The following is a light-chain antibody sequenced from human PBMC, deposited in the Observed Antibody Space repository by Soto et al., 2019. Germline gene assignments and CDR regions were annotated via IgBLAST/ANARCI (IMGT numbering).Light chain of an antibody. CDR3: QQYGSSLIFT. CDR2: GAS. Sequence: EIVLTQSPGTLSLSPGERATLSCRASQSVSSSYLAWYQQKPGQAPRLLIYGASSRATGIPDRFSGSGSGTDFTLTISRLEPEDFAVYYCQQYGSSLIFTFGPGNKVDIK. J-gene: IGKJ3*01. V-gene: IGKV3-20*01. CDR1: QSVSSSY.